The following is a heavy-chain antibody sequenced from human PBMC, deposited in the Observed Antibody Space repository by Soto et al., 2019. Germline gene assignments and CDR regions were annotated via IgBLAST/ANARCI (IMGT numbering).Heavy chain of an antibody. J-gene: IGHJ4*02. CDR1: GGSFSGYY. V-gene: IGHV4-34*01. D-gene: IGHD3-22*01. Sequence: SETLSLTCAVYGGSFSGYYWSWIRQPPGKGLEWIGEINHSGSTNYNPSLKSRVTISVDTSKNQFSLKLSSVTAADTAVYYCASMYYYDTSGSGPMWGQGTLVTVSS. CDR3: ASMYYYDTSGSGPM. CDR2: INHSGST.